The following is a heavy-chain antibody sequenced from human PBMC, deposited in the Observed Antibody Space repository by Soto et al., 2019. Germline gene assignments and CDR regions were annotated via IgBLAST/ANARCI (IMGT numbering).Heavy chain of an antibody. CDR2: TYYRSQWYN. J-gene: IGHJ6*02. Sequence: SQTLSLTCALSGDSLSSDSAAWNWSRQSPSRGLEWLGRTYYRSQWYNDYAVSVKSRITINPDTSKNQSALQLNSVTPEDTAVYYCARDRGGYCSSSTCYQTPQYFYGMDVWGQGTTVTVSS. D-gene: IGHD2-2*01. CDR3: ARDRGGYCSSSTCYQTPQYFYGMDV. V-gene: IGHV6-1*01. CDR1: GDSLSSDSAA.